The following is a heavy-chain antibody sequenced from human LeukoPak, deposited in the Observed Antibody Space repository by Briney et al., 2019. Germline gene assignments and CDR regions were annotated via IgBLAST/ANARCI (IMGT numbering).Heavy chain of an antibody. Sequence: SVKVSCTSSGGTLRGDAISWVRQAPGQGLEWIGGIIPMFVAPTYAQTFQGRVTITADDSATTVYMELSSLRSEDTAVYYCATLNVMTYYDNSGDYYYYMDVWGKGTTVTISS. D-gene: IGHD3-22*01. J-gene: IGHJ6*03. CDR3: ATLNVMTYYDNSGDYYYYMDV. V-gene: IGHV1-69*13. CDR1: GGTLRGDA. CDR2: IIPMFVAP.